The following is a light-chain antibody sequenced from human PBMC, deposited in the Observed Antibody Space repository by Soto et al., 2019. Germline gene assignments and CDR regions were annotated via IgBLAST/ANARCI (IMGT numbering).Light chain of an antibody. V-gene: IGLV2-14*03. CDR1: SSDGGAYHS. CDR3: SSFTDTGTVM. J-gene: IGLJ3*02. CDR2: DVS. Sequence: QSVLTQPASVSGSPGQSFTISCTGTSSDGGAYHSVSWYQQHPGKAPKLIIFDVSNRPSGVSNRFSGSKSGNTASLTISGLQAEDEADYYCSSFTDTGTVMFGGGTKLTVL.